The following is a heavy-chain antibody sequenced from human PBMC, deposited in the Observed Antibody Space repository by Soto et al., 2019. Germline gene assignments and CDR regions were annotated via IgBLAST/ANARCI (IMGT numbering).Heavy chain of an antibody. CDR1: GYTFTDYY. V-gene: IGHV1-46*01. J-gene: IGHJ4*02. D-gene: IGHD2-21*01. Sequence: QVQLVQSGAEVKKPWASVKVSCKASGYTFTDYYLHWVRQAPGQGLEWMGFINPSGGSTTYLQKFQGRVTMTRDTSTGPVYMDLSSLTSEDTAVYYCASGSSVAFDYWGQGTLVTVSS. CDR2: INPSGGST. CDR3: ASGSSVAFDY.